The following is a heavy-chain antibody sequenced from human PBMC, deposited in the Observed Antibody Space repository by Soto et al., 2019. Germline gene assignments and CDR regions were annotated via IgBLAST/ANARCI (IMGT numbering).Heavy chain of an antibody. D-gene: IGHD3-3*01. CDR2: IYYSGST. CDR3: ARVITIFGVVIMDDAFDI. CDR1: GGSISSYY. J-gene: IGHJ3*02. Sequence: TLSLTCTVSGGSISSYYWSWIRQPPGKGLEWIGYIYYSGSTNYNPSLKSRVTISVDTSKNQFSLRLSSVTAADTAVYYCARVITIFGVVIMDDAFDIWGQGTMVTVSS. V-gene: IGHV4-59*01.